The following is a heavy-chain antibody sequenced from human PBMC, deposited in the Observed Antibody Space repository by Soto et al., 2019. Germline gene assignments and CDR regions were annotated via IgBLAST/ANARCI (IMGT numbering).Heavy chain of an antibody. V-gene: IGHV4-30-4*01. CDR3: ASPRG. Sequence: SATLSITCAVSGGSLSSSYCWSWVRQPPGKGLEWIGYIYYSGSTCYNPSLKSRVTISVDTSKNQFSLKLSSVTAADTAVYYCASPRGWGQGTLVTVS. CDR1: GGSLSSSYC. CDR2: IYYSGST. J-gene: IGHJ4*02.